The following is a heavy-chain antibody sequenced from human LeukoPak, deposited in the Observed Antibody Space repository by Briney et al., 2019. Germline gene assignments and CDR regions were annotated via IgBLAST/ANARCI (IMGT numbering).Heavy chain of an antibody. CDR2: IYYSGST. CDR3: ARGVRVLRFLEWLPYYFDY. J-gene: IGHJ4*02. Sequence: SETLSLTCTVSGGSISSYYWSWIRQPPGKGLEWIGYIYYSGSTNYNPSLKSRVTISVDTSKNQFSLKLSSVTAADTAVYYCARGVRVLRFLEWLPYYFDYWGQGTLVTVSS. D-gene: IGHD3-3*01. V-gene: IGHV4-59*01. CDR1: GGSISSYY.